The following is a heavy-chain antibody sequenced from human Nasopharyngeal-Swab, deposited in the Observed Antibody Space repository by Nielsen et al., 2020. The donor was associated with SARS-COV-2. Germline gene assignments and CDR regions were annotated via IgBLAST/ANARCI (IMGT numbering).Heavy chain of an antibody. V-gene: IGHV4-31*11. CDR2: IYYSGNT. J-gene: IGHJ4*02. D-gene: IGHD3-10*01. CDR3: ARIIFTRGSGSYYAFDY. CDR1: GSSISRSAYY. Sequence: SETLSLTCAVSGSSISRSAYYWSWIRQHPGKGLEWIGYIYYSGNTYYNPSLKSRVTISVDTSQNQFSLILRSVTAAATAVYYCARIIFTRGSGSYYAFDYWGQGTLVTVSS.